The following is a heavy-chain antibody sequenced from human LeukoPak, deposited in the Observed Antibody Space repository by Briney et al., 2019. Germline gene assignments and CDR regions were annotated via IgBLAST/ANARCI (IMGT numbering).Heavy chain of an antibody. CDR3: ARDQGSLTRSWYTGY. CDR1: GYTFTGYH. CDR2: INPYSGYT. D-gene: IGHD6-13*01. J-gene: IGHJ4*02. V-gene: IGHV1-2*06. Sequence: ASVKVSCKASGYTFTGYHIHWVRQAPGQGLEWMGRINPYSGYTNFAQKFQGRVTMTRDTSITTAYMDLSSLTPDDTAVYLCARDQGSLTRSWYTGYWGQGTQVTVSS.